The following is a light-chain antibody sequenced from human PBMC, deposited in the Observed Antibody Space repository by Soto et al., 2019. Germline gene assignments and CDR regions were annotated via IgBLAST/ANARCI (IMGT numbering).Light chain of an antibody. CDR3: CSYAGSVYV. CDR1: SSNIGGYNY. J-gene: IGLJ1*01. Sequence: QSALTQPRSVSGSPGQSVTISCTGTSSNIGGYNYVSWYQEHPGKAPKLMIYDVNERPSGVPDRFSGSKSGNTASLTISGLQAEDEADYYCCSYAGSVYVFGSGTKLTVL. CDR2: DVN. V-gene: IGLV2-11*01.